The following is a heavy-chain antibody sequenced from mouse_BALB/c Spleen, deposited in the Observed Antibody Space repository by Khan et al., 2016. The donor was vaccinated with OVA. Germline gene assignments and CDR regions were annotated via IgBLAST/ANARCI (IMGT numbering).Heavy chain of an antibody. CDR1: GFSLTTYG. Sequence: QVQLKESGPGLVAPSQSLSITCTVSGFSLTTYGVNWIRQPPGKSLEWLGVIWGDGSTNYHSALISRLSISKDNSQSQVFLKLNSLQTDDTATYYCAKWGDGSTYAMDYWGQGTSVTVSS. J-gene: IGHJ4*01. CDR3: AKWGDGSTYAMDY. CDR2: IWGDGST. V-gene: IGHV2-3*01. D-gene: IGHD2-3*01.